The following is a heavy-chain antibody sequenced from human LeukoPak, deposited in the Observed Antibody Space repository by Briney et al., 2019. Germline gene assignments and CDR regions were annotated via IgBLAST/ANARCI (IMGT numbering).Heavy chain of an antibody. V-gene: IGHV3-11*06. J-gene: IGHJ4*02. CDR2: ISSSSSYT. D-gene: IGHD6-13*01. Sequence: PGGSPRLSCAASGFTFSDYYMSWIRQAPGKGLGWVSYISSSSSYTNYADSVKGRFTISRDNAKNSLYLQMNSLRAEDTAVYYCARDRVGSSWYYFDYWGQGTLVTVSS. CDR3: ARDRVGSSWYYFDY. CDR1: GFTFSDYY.